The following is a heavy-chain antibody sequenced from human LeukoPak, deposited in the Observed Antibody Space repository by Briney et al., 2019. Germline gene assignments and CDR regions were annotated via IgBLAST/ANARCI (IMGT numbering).Heavy chain of an antibody. CDR2: INHSGST. CDR1: GGSFSGYY. D-gene: IGHD5-12*01. V-gene: IGHV4-34*01. J-gene: IGHJ4*02. CDR3: AREDGATPSLAL. Sequence: SETLSLTCAVYGGSFSGYYWSWLRQPPGEGLEWIGEINHSGSTNYNPSLKSRVTISVDTSKNQFSLKLSSVTAAGTAVYYCAREDGATPSLALWGQGTLVTVSS.